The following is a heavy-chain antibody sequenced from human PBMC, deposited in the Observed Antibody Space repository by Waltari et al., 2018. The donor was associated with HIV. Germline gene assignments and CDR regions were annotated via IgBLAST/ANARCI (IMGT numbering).Heavy chain of an antibody. CDR2: IYWNDDK. D-gene: IGHD3-16*01. J-gene: IGHJ4*02. Sequence: QITLKDSGPTLVKPTQTLTLTCTFSGFSLSTSGVGVGWIRQPPGKALEWLVLIYWNDDKRYSPSLKGRLTITKDTSKNQVVLTMTSMDPVDTATYYCAHSDIGGIFDYWGQGTLVTVSS. CDR3: AHSDIGGIFDY. V-gene: IGHV2-5*01. CDR1: GFSLSTSGVG.